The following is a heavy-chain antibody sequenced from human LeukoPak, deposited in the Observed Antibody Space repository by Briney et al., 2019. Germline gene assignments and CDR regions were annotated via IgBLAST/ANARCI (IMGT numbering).Heavy chain of an antibody. CDR3: ARDNGYGQLDS. D-gene: IGHD2-15*01. Sequence: SETLSLTCTVSGDSINSGDYYWSWIRQPPGNALEWIGYIYYSGSTYYNPSLKSRVTISVDTSKNQFSLKLSSVTAADTAVYYCARDNGYGQLDSWGQGTLVSVSS. V-gene: IGHV4-30-4*01. CDR1: GDSINSGDYY. J-gene: IGHJ4*02. CDR2: IYYSGST.